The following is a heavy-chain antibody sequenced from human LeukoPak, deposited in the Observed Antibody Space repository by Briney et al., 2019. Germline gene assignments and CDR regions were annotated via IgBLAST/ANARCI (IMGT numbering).Heavy chain of an antibody. D-gene: IGHD2-2*01. CDR2: MNPNSGNT. J-gene: IGHJ4*02. V-gene: IGHV1-8*01. Sequence: ASVKVSCKASGYSFPNYGITWVRQATGQGLEWMGWMNPNSGNTGYAQKFQGRVTMTRNTSISTAYMELSSLRSEDTAVYYCARVGTMPERWGQGTLVTVSS. CDR3: ARVGTMPER. CDR1: GYSFPNYG.